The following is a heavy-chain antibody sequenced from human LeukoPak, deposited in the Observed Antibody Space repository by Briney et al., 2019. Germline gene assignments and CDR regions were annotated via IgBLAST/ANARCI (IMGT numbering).Heavy chain of an antibody. J-gene: IGHJ4*02. V-gene: IGHV1-46*01. CDR1: GYTFTSYY. Sequence: ASVKVSCKASGYTFTSYYMHWVRQAPGQGLEWMGMINPSGGSTSYAQKFQGRVTMTSDTSTSTVYMELSSLRSEDTAVYYCARATSRGYSYGRFDYWGQGTLVTVSS. CDR3: ARATSRGYSYGRFDY. D-gene: IGHD5-18*01. CDR2: INPSGGST.